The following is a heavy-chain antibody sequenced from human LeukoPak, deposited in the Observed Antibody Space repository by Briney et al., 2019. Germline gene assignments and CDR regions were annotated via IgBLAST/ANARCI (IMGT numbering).Heavy chain of an antibody. V-gene: IGHV1-69*04. D-gene: IGHD1-26*01. CDR3: ARDGIRAQAEDY. CDR2: IIPILGIA. J-gene: IGHJ4*02. Sequence: SVKVSCKASGGTFSSYAISWVRQAPGQGLEWMGRIIPILGIANYAQKFQGRVTITADKSTSTAYMELSSLRSEDTAVYYCARDGIRAQAEDYWGQGTLVTVSS. CDR1: GGTFSSYA.